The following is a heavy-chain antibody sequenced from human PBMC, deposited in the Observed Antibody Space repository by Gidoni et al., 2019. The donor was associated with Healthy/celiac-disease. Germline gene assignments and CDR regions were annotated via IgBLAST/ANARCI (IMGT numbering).Heavy chain of an antibody. V-gene: IGHV3-7*04. CDR3: ARAPVVVVPAALFGWFDP. CDR1: GFTFSSYW. Sequence: EVQLVESGGGLVQPGGSLRLSCAAAGFTFSSYWMSWVRQAPGKGLEWVANIKQDGSEKYYVDSVKVRFTISRDNAKNSLYLQMNSLRAEDTAVYYCARAPVVVVPAALFGWFDPWGQGTLVTVSS. D-gene: IGHD2-2*01. J-gene: IGHJ5*02. CDR2: IKQDGSEK.